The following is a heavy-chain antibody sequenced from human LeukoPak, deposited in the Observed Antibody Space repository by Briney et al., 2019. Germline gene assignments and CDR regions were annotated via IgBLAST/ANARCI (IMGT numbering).Heavy chain of an antibody. V-gene: IGHV3-30*04. CDR2: ISYDGRHK. D-gene: IGHD3-10*01. Sequence: GGSLRLSCAASGFTFRNYAMFWVRQAPGKRLEWVAVISYDGRHKLYADSVEGRFTISRDNSKNTLDLQMSSLRVNDTAVYHCTRGGPYYGSGSSGDPYYFDFWGQGTLVTVSS. CDR3: TRGGPYYGSGSSGDPYYFDF. CDR1: GFTFRNYA. J-gene: IGHJ4*02.